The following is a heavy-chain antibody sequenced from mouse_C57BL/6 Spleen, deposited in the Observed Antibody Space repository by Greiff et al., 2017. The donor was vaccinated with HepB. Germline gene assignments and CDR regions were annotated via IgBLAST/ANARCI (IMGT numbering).Heavy chain of an antibody. CDR1: GYTFTDYN. J-gene: IGHJ3*01. CDR3: ARDLDYGSTSY. D-gene: IGHD1-1*01. V-gene: IGHV1-18*01. CDR2: INPNNGGT. Sequence: EVQLQQSGPELVKPGASVKIPCKASGYTFTDYNMDWVKQSHGKSLEWIGDINPNNGGTIYNQKFKGKATLTVDKSSSTAYMELRSLTSEDTAVYYCARDLDYGSTSYWGQGTLVTVSA.